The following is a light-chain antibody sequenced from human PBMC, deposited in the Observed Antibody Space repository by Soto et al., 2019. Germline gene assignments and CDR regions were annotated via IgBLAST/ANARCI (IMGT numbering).Light chain of an antibody. CDR1: SSNIGHNY. Sequence: QSVLTQPPSVSAAPGQKVTISCSGSSSNIGHNYVSWYQQLPKTAPKLLIHDNNKRPSGIPDRFSGSKSGTSATLGITGLQTGDEADYYCGTWDSSLSAVVFGGGTQLTVL. V-gene: IGLV1-51*01. J-gene: IGLJ3*02. CDR3: GTWDSSLSAVV. CDR2: DNN.